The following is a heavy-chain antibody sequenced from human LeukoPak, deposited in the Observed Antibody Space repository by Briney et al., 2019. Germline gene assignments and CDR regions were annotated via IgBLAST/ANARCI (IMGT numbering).Heavy chain of an antibody. V-gene: IGHV3-7*01. D-gene: IGHD3-22*01. J-gene: IGHJ4*02. CDR1: GFTFSNYW. CDR3: ARAAGYYDSTSGFDY. CDR2: INQDGSKI. Sequence: PGGSVRLSCSASGFTFSNYWMMCVGQAPGKGLEWVANINQDGSKIFYVDSVRGQFTISRDNAKNSLYLQMNSLRAEDTAVFYCARAAGYYDSTSGFDYWGRGTPVTVSS.